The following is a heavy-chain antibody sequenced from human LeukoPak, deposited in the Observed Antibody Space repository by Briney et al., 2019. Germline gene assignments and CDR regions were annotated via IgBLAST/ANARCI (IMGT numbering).Heavy chain of an antibody. J-gene: IGHJ4*02. CDR2: IKQDGSEK. Sequence: GGSLRLSCAASGFTFSNYWLTWVRQAPGQGLEWVANIKQDGSEKHYVDSVKGRFTISRDNAKNSLYLQMNSLRAEDTAMYYCARDYCSGGRCYSVDYWGQGTLVTVSS. V-gene: IGHV3-7*01. CDR1: GFTFSNYW. CDR3: ARDYCSGGRCYSVDY. D-gene: IGHD2-15*01.